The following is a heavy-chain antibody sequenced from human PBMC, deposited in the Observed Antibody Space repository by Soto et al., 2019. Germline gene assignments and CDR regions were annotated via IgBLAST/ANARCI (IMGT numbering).Heavy chain of an antibody. CDR3: ARDRSRAGYFGY. V-gene: IGHV4-31*03. J-gene: IGHJ4*02. D-gene: IGHD6-13*01. CDR2: IYYSGST. Sequence: PSETLSLTCTVSGDSISSGGYYWSWIRQHPGKGLEWIGYIYYSGSTYYNPSLKSRVAISLDTSKNQFSLKLTSVTAADTAVYYCARDRSRAGYFGYWGQGTLVTVSS. CDR1: GDSISSGGYY.